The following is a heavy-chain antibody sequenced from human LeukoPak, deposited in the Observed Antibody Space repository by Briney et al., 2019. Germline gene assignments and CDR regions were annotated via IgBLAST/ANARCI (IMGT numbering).Heavy chain of an antibody. CDR3: ARAKYYYDSSGWGYYYYMDV. Sequence: SETLSLTCTVSGGSISSDTYYWGWVRQPPGKGLEWLGSIYYSGSTYYNPSLESRLTLSVDTSKNQFSLKLRSVTAADTAVYYCARAKYYYDSSGWGYYYYMDVWGKGTTVTVSS. J-gene: IGHJ6*03. CDR2: IYYSGST. D-gene: IGHD3-22*01. CDR1: GGSISSDTYY. V-gene: IGHV4-39*07.